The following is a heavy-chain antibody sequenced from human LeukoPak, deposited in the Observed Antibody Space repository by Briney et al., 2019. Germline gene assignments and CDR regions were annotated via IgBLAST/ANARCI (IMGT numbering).Heavy chain of an antibody. CDR1: GFTFNSFG. CDR2: IYYDGSNN. V-gene: IGHV3-33*06. J-gene: IGHJ3*01. CDR3: AKGPQIGTYYDSSGYIP. D-gene: IGHD3-22*01. Sequence: PGGSLRLSCAASGFTFNSFGIHWVRQAPGKGLEWVAVIYYDGSNNFYSDSVKGRFTISRDNSKNTLYLQMSSLRAEDTAVYYCAKGPQIGTYYDSSGYIPWGQGTMVTVSS.